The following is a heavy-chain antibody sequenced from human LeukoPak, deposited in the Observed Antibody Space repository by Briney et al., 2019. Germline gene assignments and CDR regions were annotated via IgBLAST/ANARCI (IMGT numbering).Heavy chain of an antibody. CDR3: AKGDLRFDP. J-gene: IGHJ5*02. CDR1: GFTFSTFA. V-gene: IGHV3-23*01. Sequence: GGSLRLSCAASGFTFSTFAMSWVRQAPGKGLEWVSTITSGGSITSYADSVKGRFTISRDNSKNTLSLQMNTLRAEDTAVYYCAKGDLRFDPWGQGTLVTVSS. CDR2: ITSGGSIT.